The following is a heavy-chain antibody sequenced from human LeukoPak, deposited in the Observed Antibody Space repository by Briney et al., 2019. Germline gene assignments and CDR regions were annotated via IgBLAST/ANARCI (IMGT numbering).Heavy chain of an antibody. J-gene: IGHJ4*02. CDR1: GYTFSDSY. V-gene: IGHV1-2*02. D-gene: IGHD2-2*01. CDR3: ARDPLSNSWYYFDY. CDR2: THPNSGGT. Sequence: ASVKVSCKASGYTFSDSYVHCVRQAHRQGIEWQGWTHPNSGGTNYAQSLQGRVTMTRDRSISTAYMELSRLTSDDTAVYYCARDPLSNSWYYFDYWGQGTLVTVS.